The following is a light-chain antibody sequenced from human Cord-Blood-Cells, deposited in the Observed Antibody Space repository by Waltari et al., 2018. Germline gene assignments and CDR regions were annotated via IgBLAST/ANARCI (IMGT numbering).Light chain of an antibody. V-gene: IGKV3-20*01. CDR2: GAS. Sequence: EIVLTQSPGTLPLSPGERATIYCRASHSVSSPCLAWYQQKPGQPPRLLIYGASSRAAGIPGWFRGSGSGTAFTRTISRLEAEDFAVYYCQQYGSYDPTFGQGRRLEIK. CDR3: QQYGSYDPT. CDR1: HSVSSPC. J-gene: IGKJ5*01.